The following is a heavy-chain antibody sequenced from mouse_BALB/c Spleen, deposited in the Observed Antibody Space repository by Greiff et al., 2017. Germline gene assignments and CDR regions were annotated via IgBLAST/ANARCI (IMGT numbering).Heavy chain of an antibody. V-gene: IGHV1-9*01. J-gene: IGHJ1*01. CDR3: ARGLLRLRGDFDV. Sequence: VQLQESGAELMKPGASVKISCKATGYTFSSYWIEWVKQRPGHGLEWIGEILPGSGSTNYNERFKGKATFTADTSSNTAYMQLSSLTSEDSAVYYCARGLLRLRGDFDVWGAGTTVTVSS. CDR2: ILPGSGST. CDR1: GYTFSSYW. D-gene: IGHD1-2*01.